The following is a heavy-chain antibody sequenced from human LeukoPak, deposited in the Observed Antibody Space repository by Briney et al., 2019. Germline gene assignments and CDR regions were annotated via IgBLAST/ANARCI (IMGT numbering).Heavy chain of an antibody. CDR2: IYYSGST. J-gene: IGHJ4*02. CDR1: GGSISSYY. Sequence: SETLSLTCTVSGGSISSYYWSWIRQPPGKGLEWIGYIYYSGSTNYNPSLKSRVTISVDTSKNQFSLKLSSATAADTAVYYCARGEDYYDSSGYFDYWGQGTLVTVSS. D-gene: IGHD3-22*01. V-gene: IGHV4-59*01. CDR3: ARGEDYYDSSGYFDY.